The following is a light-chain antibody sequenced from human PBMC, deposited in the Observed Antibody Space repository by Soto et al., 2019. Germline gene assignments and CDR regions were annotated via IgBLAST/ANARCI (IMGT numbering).Light chain of an antibody. J-gene: IGKJ2*01. CDR1: QDITTR. CDR2: SAS. V-gene: IGKV1-16*01. CDR3: QQYNDSFPYT. Sequence: DIQMTQSPSSVSASVGDRVTITCRASQDITTRLAWYQQKPGKAPQILIYSASTLQTGVPPRFRGSGSGTEFTLTITNLQPDDFATYYCQQYNDSFPYTFGQGTKLEIK.